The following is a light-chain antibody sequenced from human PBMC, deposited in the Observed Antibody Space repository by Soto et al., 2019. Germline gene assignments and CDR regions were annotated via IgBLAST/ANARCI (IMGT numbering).Light chain of an antibody. J-gene: IGKJ1*01. CDR3: QQRSNWPPWT. CDR1: QSVSSY. V-gene: IGKV3-11*01. Sequence: EIVLTQSPATLSLSPGERATLSCRASQSVSSYLAWYQQKPGQAPRLLIYDASNRATGIPARFSGSGSGTDFALTIGSLEPEDVAVYYCQQRSNWPPWTFGQGTKVDIK. CDR2: DAS.